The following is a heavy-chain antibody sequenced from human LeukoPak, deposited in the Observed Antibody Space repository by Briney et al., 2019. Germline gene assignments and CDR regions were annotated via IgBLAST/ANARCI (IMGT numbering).Heavy chain of an antibody. CDR1: GYTFTSYG. J-gene: IGHJ4*02. CDR3: ARVLFYSSGNKSNRVDY. D-gene: IGHD6-19*01. Sequence: ASVKVSCKASGYTFTSYGIHWVRQAPGQGLEWMGWINPNSGGTNSAQKFQGRVTMTRDTSISTAYMELSRLRSDDTAVYYCARVLFYSSGNKSNRVDYWGQGTLVTVSS. V-gene: IGHV1-2*02. CDR2: INPNSGGT.